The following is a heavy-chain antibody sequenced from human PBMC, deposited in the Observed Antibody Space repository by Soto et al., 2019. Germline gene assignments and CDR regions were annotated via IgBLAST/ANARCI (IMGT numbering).Heavy chain of an antibody. D-gene: IGHD4-17*01. Sequence: QLQLQESGPGLVKPSETLSLTCTVSGGSISSSSYYWGWIRQPPGKGLEWIGSIYYSGSTYYNPSLKSRVTISVDTSKNQFSLKLSSVTAADTAVYYCASLVDYGGHLYWYFDLWGRGTLVTVSS. CDR1: GGSISSSSYY. V-gene: IGHV4-39*01. J-gene: IGHJ2*01. CDR2: IYYSGST. CDR3: ASLVDYGGHLYWYFDL.